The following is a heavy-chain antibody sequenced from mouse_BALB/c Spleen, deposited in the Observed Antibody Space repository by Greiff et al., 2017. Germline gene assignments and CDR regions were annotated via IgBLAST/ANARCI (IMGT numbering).Heavy chain of an antibody. CDR1: GFTFSSYG. J-gene: IGHJ4*01. Sequence: EVQGVESGGDLVKPGGSLKLSCAASGFTFSSYGMSWVRQTPDKRLEWVATISSGGSYTYYPDSVKGRFTISRDNAKNTLYLQMSSLKSEDTAMYYCARQRDDYDGYAMDYWGQGTSVTVSS. V-gene: IGHV5-6*01. CDR2: ISSGGSYT. D-gene: IGHD2-4*01. CDR3: ARQRDDYDGYAMDY.